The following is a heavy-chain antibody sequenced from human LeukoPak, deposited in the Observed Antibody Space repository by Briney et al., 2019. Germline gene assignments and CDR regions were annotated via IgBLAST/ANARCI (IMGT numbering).Heavy chain of an antibody. CDR1: GFTFSSYG. J-gene: IGHJ4*02. D-gene: IGHD1-20*01. V-gene: IGHV3-33*01. Sequence: GGSLRLSRAASGFTFSSYGMHWVRQAPGKGLEWVAVIWYDGSNKYYADSVKGRFTISRDNSKNTLYLQMNSLRAEDTAVYYCARDLTGTTTFGDYWGQGTLVTVSS. CDR3: ARDLTGTTTFGDY. CDR2: IWYDGSNK.